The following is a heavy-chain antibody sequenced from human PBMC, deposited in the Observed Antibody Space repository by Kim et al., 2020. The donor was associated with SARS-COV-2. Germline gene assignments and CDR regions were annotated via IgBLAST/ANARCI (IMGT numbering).Heavy chain of an antibody. J-gene: IGHJ5*02. CDR1: GGTFSSYA. Sequence: SVKVSCKSSGGTFSSYAISWVRQAPGQGLEWMGRIIPILGIANYAQKFQGRVTITADKSTSTAYMELSSLRSEDTAVYYCARGLRTVAAHLGFDPWGQG. V-gene: IGHV1-69*04. D-gene: IGHD6-19*01. CDR2: IIPILGIA. CDR3: ARGLRTVAAHLGFDP.